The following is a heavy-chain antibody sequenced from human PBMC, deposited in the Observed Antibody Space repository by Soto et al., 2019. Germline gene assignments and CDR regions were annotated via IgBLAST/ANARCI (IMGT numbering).Heavy chain of an antibody. J-gene: IGHJ6*03. V-gene: IGHV4-59*07. CDR3: ARWPLRYCSGGSCYTDTANYYYYYMDV. D-gene: IGHD2-15*01. Sequence: SGTLCKSVTVSDSSIISYRWSWIQKPPGKGLEWIGYIYYSGSTNYNPSLKSRVTISVDTSKNQFSLKLSSVTAADTAVYYCARWPLRYCSGGSCYTDTANYYYYYMDVWGKGTTVTVSS. CDR1: DSSIISYR. CDR2: IYYSGST.